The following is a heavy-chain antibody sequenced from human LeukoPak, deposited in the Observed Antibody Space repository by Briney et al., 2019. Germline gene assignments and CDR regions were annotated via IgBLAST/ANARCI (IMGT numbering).Heavy chain of an antibody. CDR2: IYYSGTT. Sequence: KPSETLSLTCTVSGGSISGHYWSWIRQPPGKGLEWIGYIYYSGTTNYNPSLKSRVTISVDTSKQQFSLKLSSVTAADTAVYYCARDLELERNRWNYFESWGQGTLVTVSS. CDR3: ARDLELERNRWNYFES. CDR1: GGSISGHY. D-gene: IGHD1-1*01. V-gene: IGHV4-59*11. J-gene: IGHJ4*02.